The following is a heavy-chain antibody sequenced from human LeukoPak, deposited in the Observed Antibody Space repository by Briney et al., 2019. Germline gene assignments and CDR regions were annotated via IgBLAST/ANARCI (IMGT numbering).Heavy chain of an antibody. Sequence: ASVKVSCKASGYTFTGYYMHWVRQAPGQGREWMGRINPNSGGTNYAQKFQGRVTMTRDTSISTAYMELSRLRSDDTAVYYCARDLHSSGYLGYWGQGTLVTVSS. CDR1: GYTFTGYY. D-gene: IGHD3-22*01. V-gene: IGHV1-2*06. CDR3: ARDLHSSGYLGY. J-gene: IGHJ4*02. CDR2: INPNSGGT.